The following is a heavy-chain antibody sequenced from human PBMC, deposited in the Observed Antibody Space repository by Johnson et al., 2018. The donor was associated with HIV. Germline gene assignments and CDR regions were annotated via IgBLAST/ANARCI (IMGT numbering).Heavy chain of an antibody. V-gene: IGHV3-7*03. D-gene: IGHD1-26*01. CDR2: PRQDRSEQ. J-gene: IGHJ3*01. CDR3: ARDRVYSGSYYSGAFDV. CDR1: GFTLSSYW. Sequence: VQLVESGGGLVQPGGSLRLSCAASGFTLSSYWMSWVRQAPGSWLVWVANPRQDRSEQYYVYTPKVRLSISRDHVKKSLFLQMNGLRADDTAVYYCARDRVYSGSYYSGAFDVWGQGAMVTISS.